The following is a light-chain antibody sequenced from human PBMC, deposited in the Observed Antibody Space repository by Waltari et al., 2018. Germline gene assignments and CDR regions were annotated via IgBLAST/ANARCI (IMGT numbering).Light chain of an antibody. Sequence: EIEMTQSPATLSVSPGESVTLPCRARQSVGNNLSWYQQRPGQAPRLLIYGASTRATDISDRFSGSGSGTDFTLTISALQSEDLAVYYCHQYNHWPTFTFGQGTKLQIE. CDR2: GAS. CDR1: QSVGNN. J-gene: IGKJ2*01. CDR3: HQYNHWPTFT. V-gene: IGKV3-15*01.